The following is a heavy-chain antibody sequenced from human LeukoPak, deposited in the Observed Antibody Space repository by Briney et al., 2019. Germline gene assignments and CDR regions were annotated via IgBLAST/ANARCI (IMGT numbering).Heavy chain of an antibody. CDR3: ARVEMATTNTGGFDY. Sequence: NPSETLSLTCTVSGYSISSGYYWGWIRQPPGKGLEWIGSIYHSGSTYYNPSLKSRVTISVDTSKNQFSLKLSSVTAADTAVYYCARVEMATTNTGGFDYWGQGTLVTVSS. CDR1: GYSISSGYY. D-gene: IGHD5-24*01. J-gene: IGHJ4*02. V-gene: IGHV4-38-2*02. CDR2: IYHSGST.